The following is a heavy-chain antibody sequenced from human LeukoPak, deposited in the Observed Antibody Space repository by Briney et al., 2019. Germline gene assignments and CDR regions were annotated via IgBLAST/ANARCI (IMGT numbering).Heavy chain of an antibody. CDR1: GFTFSSYS. V-gene: IGHV3-48*01. CDR3: ARSMIAFGGAIDY. CDR2: ISSSSVTI. Sequence: GGSLRLSCAASGFTFSSYSANWFRQAPGKGLEWISYISSSSVTIYYADSVRGRFTFSRVNARNSLSLLMNSLRVEDTAVYYCARSMIAFGGAIDYWGQGTQVTVSS. D-gene: IGHD3-16*01. J-gene: IGHJ4*02.